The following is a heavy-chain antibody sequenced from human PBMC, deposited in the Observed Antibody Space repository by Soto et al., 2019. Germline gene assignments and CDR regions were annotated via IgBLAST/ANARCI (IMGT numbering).Heavy chain of an antibody. V-gene: IGHV3-7*01. CDR1: GFTFSSYW. CDR2: IKQDGSEK. D-gene: IGHD3-3*01. Sequence: GGSLRLSCASSGFTFSSYWMSWVRQAPGKGLEWVANIKQDGSEKYYVDSVKGRFTISRDNAKNSLYLQMNSLRAEDTAVYYCATYHLEWLLSSYYFDYWGQGTLVTVSS. CDR3: ATYHLEWLLSSYYFDY. J-gene: IGHJ4*02.